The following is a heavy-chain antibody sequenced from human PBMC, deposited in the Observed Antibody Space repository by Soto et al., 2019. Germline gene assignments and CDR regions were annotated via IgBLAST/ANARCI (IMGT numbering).Heavy chain of an antibody. J-gene: IGHJ6*02. Sequence: QVQLQESGPGLVKPSETLSLTCTVSGGSISSYYWSWIRQPPGKGLEWIGYIYYSGSTNYNPSLKSRVTISVDSSQNXXSLKLSSVTAADTAVYYCAREGVSSSWYNYYGMDVWGQGTTVTVSS. V-gene: IGHV4-59*01. D-gene: IGHD6-13*01. CDR2: IYYSGST. CDR3: AREGVSSSWYNYYGMDV. CDR1: GGSISSYY.